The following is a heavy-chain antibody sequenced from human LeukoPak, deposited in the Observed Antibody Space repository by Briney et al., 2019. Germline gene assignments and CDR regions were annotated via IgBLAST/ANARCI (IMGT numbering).Heavy chain of an antibody. Sequence: SETLSLTCTVSGGSISSYYWSWIRQPAGKGLEWIGRIYTSGSTNYNPSLKSRVTMSVDTSKNQFSLKLSSVTAADTAVYYCARERYSSGRYLPGYYFYYMDVWGKGTTVTVSS. CDR1: GGSISSYY. J-gene: IGHJ6*03. V-gene: IGHV4-4*07. CDR2: IYTSGST. D-gene: IGHD6-19*01. CDR3: ARERYSSGRYLPGYYFYYMDV.